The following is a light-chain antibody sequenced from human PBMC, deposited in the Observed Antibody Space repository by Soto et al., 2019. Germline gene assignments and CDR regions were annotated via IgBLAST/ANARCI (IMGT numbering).Light chain of an antibody. CDR1: LTSLSSTNKESS. V-gene: IGKV4-1*01. CDR2: WAP. CDR3: QQYYLPPIT. J-gene: IGKJ4*01. Sequence: TTHPPAWLTVSLGCRATLNFSTSLTSLSSTNKESSLPWNQQKPRQPPKLPIYWAPTRESGFPHRFIASGPGADSTLPISSLQPKDAAVYYCQQYYLPPITFGGGTKVDI.